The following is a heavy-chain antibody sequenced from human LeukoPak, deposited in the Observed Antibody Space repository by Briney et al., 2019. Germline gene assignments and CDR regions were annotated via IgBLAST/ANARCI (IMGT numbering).Heavy chain of an antibody. J-gene: IGHJ4*02. V-gene: IGHV3-30*02. CDR1: GFTFSSYG. Sequence: PGGSLRLSCAASGFTFSSYGMHWVRQAPGKGLEWVAFIRYDGSNKYYADSVKGRFTISRDNSKNAVYLQVNTLRPDDTAVYYCAPNVDYWGQGTLVTVSS. CDR2: IRYDGSNK. CDR3: APNVDY.